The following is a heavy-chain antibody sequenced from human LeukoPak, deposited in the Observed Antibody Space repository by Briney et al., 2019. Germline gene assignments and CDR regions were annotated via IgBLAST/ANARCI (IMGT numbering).Heavy chain of an antibody. J-gene: IGHJ5*02. Sequence: SVKVSCKASGGTFSSYAISWVRQAPGQGLEWMGGIIPIFGTANYAQKFQGRVTITADESTSTAYMELSSLRSEDMAVYYCARDLGYCSSTSCYGDSDWFDPWGQGTLVTVSS. CDR1: GGTFSSYA. CDR3: ARDLGYCSSTSCYGDSDWFDP. CDR2: IIPIFGTA. V-gene: IGHV1-69*01. D-gene: IGHD2-2*01.